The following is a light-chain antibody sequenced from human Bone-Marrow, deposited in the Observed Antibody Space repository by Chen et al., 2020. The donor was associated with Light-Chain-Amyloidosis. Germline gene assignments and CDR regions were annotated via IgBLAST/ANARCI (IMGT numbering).Light chain of an antibody. CDR3: SSFTSSSSYV. V-gene: IGLV2-14*01. Sequence: QSALPQPASVSGSPGQPITTSCTGTSGDVGTYNYVSWYQQHPGKAPKVMIYAVSNRPSGVSNRFSGSKSGNTASLTISGLQAEDEADYYCSSFTSSSSYVFGPGTKVTVL. CDR2: AVS. J-gene: IGLJ1*01. CDR1: SGDVGTYNY.